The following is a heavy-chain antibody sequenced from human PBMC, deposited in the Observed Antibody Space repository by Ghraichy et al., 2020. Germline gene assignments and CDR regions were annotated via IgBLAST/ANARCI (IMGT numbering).Heavy chain of an antibody. Sequence: GGSLRLSCAASGFTFSGSTLHWVRQASGKGLEWVGRIRSKANSYATAYAASVKGRFTISRDDSKNTAYLQMNSLKIEDTAVYYCTRGYYDRSGYSGNDYWGQGTLVTVSS. D-gene: IGHD3-22*01. CDR2: IRSKANSYAT. CDR3: TRGYYDRSGYSGNDY. CDR1: GFTFSGST. J-gene: IGHJ4*02. V-gene: IGHV3-73*01.